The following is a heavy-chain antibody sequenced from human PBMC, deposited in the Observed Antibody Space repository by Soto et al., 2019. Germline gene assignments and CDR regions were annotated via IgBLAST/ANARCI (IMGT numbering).Heavy chain of an antibody. J-gene: IGHJ4*02. V-gene: IGHV4-39*02. CDR3: ARERTTVVTQDYFDH. CDR1: GESISSSFYY. D-gene: IGHD2-21*02. CDR2: IYHSART. Sequence: PSETLSLTCIVSGESISSSFYYWGWIRPPPGKGLDWIVSIYHSARTYYNPSFKSRVTISIDKSKNQFSLRLSSVTATDTAVYYCARERTTVVTQDYFDHWGQGALVTVSS.